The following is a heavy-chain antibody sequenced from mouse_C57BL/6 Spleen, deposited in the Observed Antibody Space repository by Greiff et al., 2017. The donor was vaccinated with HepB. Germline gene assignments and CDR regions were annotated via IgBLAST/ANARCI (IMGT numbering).Heavy chain of an antibody. V-gene: IGHV1-82*01. Sequence: VKLVESGPELVKPGASVKISCKASGYAFSSSWMNRVKQRPGKGLEWIGRIYPGDGDTNYNGKFKGKATLTADKSSSTAYMQLSSLTSEDSAVYFCAREVPDAMDYWGQGTSVTVSS. J-gene: IGHJ4*01. CDR1: GYAFSSSW. CDR3: AREVPDAMDY. CDR2: IYPGDGDT.